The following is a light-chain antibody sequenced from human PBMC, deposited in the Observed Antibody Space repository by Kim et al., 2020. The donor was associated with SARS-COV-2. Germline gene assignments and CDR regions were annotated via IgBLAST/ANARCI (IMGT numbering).Light chain of an antibody. J-gene: IGKJ4*01. V-gene: IGKV3-11*01. Sequence: IVLTQSPATLSLSPGDSATLSCRASQTIYTYLAWYQQKPGQAPRLLIYDASNRAADIPGRFSGSGSGTNFTLTISSLETEDFAVYYCQQRRTLPLTFGGGTKMEIK. CDR2: DAS. CDR1: QTIYTY. CDR3: QQRRTLPLT.